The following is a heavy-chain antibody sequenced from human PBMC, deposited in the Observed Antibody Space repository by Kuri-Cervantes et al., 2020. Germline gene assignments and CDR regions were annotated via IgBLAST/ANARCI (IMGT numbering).Heavy chain of an antibody. J-gene: IGHJ3*02. CDR1: GYSISSGYY. CDR3: ARETYSSGRYGRDDAFDI. Sequence: SQTLSLTCAVSGYSISSGYYWGWIRQPPGKGLEWIGSIYHSGSTCYNPSLKSRVTISVDTSKNQFSLKLSSVTAADTAVYYCARETYSSGRYGRDDAFDIWGQGTMVTVSS. CDR2: IYHSGST. V-gene: IGHV4-38-2*02. D-gene: IGHD6-19*01.